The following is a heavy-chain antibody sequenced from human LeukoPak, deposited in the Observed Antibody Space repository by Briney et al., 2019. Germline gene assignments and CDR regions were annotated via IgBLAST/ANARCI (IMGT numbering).Heavy chain of an antibody. CDR1: GYTFTGYY. J-gene: IGHJ6*03. V-gene: IGHV1-2*02. CDR3: ARDREGYNYYYMDV. CDR2: INPNSGGT. Sequence: ASVKVSCKASGYTFTGYYMHWVRQAPGPGLEWMGWINPNSGGTNYAQKFQSRVTMTRDTSISTAYMELSRLRSDDTAVYYCARDREGYNYYYMDVWGKGTTVTVSS.